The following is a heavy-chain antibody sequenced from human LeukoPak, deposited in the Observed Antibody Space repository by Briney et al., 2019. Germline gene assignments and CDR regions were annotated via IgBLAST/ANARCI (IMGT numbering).Heavy chain of an antibody. CDR2: INPSGGST. D-gene: IGHD6-19*01. Sequence: GASVKVSCKASGGTFSSYAISWVRQAPGQGLEWMGIINPSGGSTSYAQKLQGRVTMTTDTSTSTAYMELRSLRSDDTAVYYCARGLKTPARQWLVRTGNYYFDYWGQGTLVTVSS. V-gene: IGHV1-46*01. CDR1: GGTFSSYA. CDR3: ARGLKTPARQWLVRTGNYYFDY. J-gene: IGHJ4*02.